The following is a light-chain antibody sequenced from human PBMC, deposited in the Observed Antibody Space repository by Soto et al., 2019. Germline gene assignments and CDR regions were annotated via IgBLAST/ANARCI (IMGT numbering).Light chain of an antibody. CDR1: QSVSSSY. J-gene: IGKJ2*01. V-gene: IGKV3-20*01. CDR3: QQYGSSPHT. Sequence: EIVLTQSPGTLSLSPGERATLSCRASQSVSSSYLAWYKHKPGQAPRLLLYCVSSTATGIPDRSSGSGSGTDFTLSISGLEPEDVAVYYCQQYGSSPHTFGQGTKLESK. CDR2: CVS.